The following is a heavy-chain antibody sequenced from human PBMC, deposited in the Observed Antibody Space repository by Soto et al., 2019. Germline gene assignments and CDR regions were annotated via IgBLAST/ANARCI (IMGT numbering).Heavy chain of an antibody. CDR3: TTEEAVADWGYYYYYGMDV. J-gene: IGHJ6*02. CDR2: IKSKTDGGTT. CDR1: GFTFSNAW. Sequence: GGSLRLSCAASGFTFSNAWMNWVRQAPGKGLEWVGRIKSKTDGGTTDYAAPVKGRFTISRDDSKNTPYLQMNSLKTEDTAVYYCTTEEAVADWGYYYYYGMDVWGQGTTVTVSS. V-gene: IGHV3-15*07. D-gene: IGHD6-19*01.